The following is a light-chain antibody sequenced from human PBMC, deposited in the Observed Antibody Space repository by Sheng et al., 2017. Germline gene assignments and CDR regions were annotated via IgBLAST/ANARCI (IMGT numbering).Light chain of an antibody. CDR1: KLGDKY. CDR3: QAWDTSSASWV. Sequence: SYEVTQPPSVSVSPGQTASISCSGYKLGDKYVCWYQQKPGQSPVVVMYENTKRPSGIPERFSGSNSGNTVALTISGTQAMDEADYYCQAWDTSSASWVFGGGTRLTVL. CDR2: ENT. V-gene: IGLV3-1*01. J-gene: IGLJ3*02.